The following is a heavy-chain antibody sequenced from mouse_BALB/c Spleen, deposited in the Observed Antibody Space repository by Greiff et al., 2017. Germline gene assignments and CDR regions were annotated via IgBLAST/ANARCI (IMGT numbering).Heavy chain of an antibody. V-gene: IGHV1-69*02. CDR3: ASKHDYAMDY. Sequence: QVQLKQPGAELVKPGASVKLSCKASGYTFTSYWMHWVKQRPGQGLEWIGEIDPSDSYTNYNQKFKGKATLTVDKSSSTAYMQLSSLTSEDSAVYYCASKHDYAMDYWGQGTSVTVSS. CDR2: IDPSDSYT. J-gene: IGHJ4*01. CDR1: GYTFTSYW.